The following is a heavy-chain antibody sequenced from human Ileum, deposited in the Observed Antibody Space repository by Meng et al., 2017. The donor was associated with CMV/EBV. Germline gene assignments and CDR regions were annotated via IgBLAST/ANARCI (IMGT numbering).Heavy chain of an antibody. Sequence: ESGPGLVKPSATPSLPCTVSGGSISSSSYYWGWIRQPPGKGLEWIGSIYYSGSTYYNPSLKRRVTISVDTSKNQFSLKLSSVTAADTAVYYCARVGAMVRGPHFDYWGQGTLVTVSS. D-gene: IGHD3-10*01. CDR2: IYYSGST. J-gene: IGHJ4*02. V-gene: IGHV4-39*07. CDR3: ARVGAMVRGPHFDY. CDR1: GGSISSSSYY.